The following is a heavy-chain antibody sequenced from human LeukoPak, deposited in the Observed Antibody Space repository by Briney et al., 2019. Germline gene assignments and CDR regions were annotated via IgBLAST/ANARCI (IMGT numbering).Heavy chain of an antibody. V-gene: IGHV1-46*01. J-gene: IGHJ4*02. CDR3: ARDGGHYGDSDY. CDR1: GYTFTNYH. Sequence: GASVKVSCKASGYTFTNYHMHWVRQAPGQGLEWMGIINPRGGSTTYAQKIQGRVTITSDTSTGTFYMQLSSLTSEDTAVYYCARDGGHYGDSDYWGQGTQVTVSA. D-gene: IGHD4-17*01. CDR2: INPRGGST.